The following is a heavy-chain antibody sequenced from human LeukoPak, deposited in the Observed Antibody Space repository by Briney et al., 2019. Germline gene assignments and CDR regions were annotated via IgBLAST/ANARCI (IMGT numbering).Heavy chain of an antibody. J-gene: IGHJ4*02. CDR1: GDSVSSNSAA. CDR3: ARGLRSRLGELSLFNY. D-gene: IGHD3-16*02. V-gene: IGHV6-1*01. CDR2: TYYRSKWYN. Sequence: SQTLSLTCAISGDSVSSNSAAWNWIRQSPSRGLEWLGRTYYRSKWYNDYAVSVKSRITINPDTSKNQFSLQLNSVTPEDTAVYYCARGLRSRLGELSLFNYWGQGTLVTVSS.